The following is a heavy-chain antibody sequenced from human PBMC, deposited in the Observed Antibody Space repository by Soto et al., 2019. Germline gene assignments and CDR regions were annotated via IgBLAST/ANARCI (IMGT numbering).Heavy chain of an antibody. CDR3: ATIPDYGVFFDY. CDR2: ISGSGGST. V-gene: IGHV3-23*01. Sequence: EVQLLESGGGLVQPGGSLRLSCAASGFTFSSYAMSWVRQAPGKGLEWVSAISGSGGSTYYADSVKGRFTISRDNSKNTLYLQMNSLRAEDTAVYYCATIPDYGVFFDYWGQGTLVTVSS. J-gene: IGHJ4*02. CDR1: GFTFSSYA. D-gene: IGHD4-17*01.